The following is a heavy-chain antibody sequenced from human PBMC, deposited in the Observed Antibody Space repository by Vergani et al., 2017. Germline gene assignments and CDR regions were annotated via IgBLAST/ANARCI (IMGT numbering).Heavy chain of an antibody. CDR2: ISSSGTTI. CDR1: GFTFSDYY. V-gene: IGHV3-11*04. CDR3: ARGPNYYDSSGNYHVGTFDY. Sequence: QVQVVESGGGLVNPAGSLRLSCAASGFTFSDYYMSWIRQAPGKGLEWVSCISSSGTTIYYADSVKGRFTISRDNAKNSLFLQVNSLSAEDTAVYYCARGPNYYDSSGNYHVGTFDYWGQGTPVTVSS. J-gene: IGHJ4*02. D-gene: IGHD3-22*01.